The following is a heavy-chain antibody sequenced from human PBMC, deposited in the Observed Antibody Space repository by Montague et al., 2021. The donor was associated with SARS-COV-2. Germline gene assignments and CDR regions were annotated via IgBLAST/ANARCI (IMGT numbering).Heavy chain of an antibody. Sequence: SETLSLTCTVSGDSIDRDTYYWCWIRPSPGKGLEWIGILSSSGSTYYNPSLRSRVTISMDTSKNHFSLKVNSVTATDTAVYFCARTGSVSGWFYFDDWGQGTLVSVSS. D-gene: IGHD2-15*01. CDR2: LSSSGST. J-gene: IGHJ4*02. CDR1: GDSIDRDTYY. V-gene: IGHV4-39*02. CDR3: ARTGSVSGWFYFDD.